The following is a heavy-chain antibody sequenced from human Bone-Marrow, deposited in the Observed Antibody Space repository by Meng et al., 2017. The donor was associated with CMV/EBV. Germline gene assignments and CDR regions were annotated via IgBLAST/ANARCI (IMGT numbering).Heavy chain of an antibody. Sequence: GGSLRLSCVASGFTFDEYAMHWVRQVPGKGLEWVSGISWNGDSIGYADSVKGRFTISRDNAKKSLYLQMSGLRDEDTAWYYCAKGGAMIVVVTFFDSWGQGTRVTVSS. CDR1: GFTFDEYA. D-gene: IGHD3-22*01. J-gene: IGHJ4*02. CDR2: ISWNGDSI. V-gene: IGHV3-9*01. CDR3: AKGGAMIVVVTFFDS.